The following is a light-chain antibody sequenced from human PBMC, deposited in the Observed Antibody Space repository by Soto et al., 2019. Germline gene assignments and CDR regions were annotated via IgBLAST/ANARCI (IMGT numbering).Light chain of an antibody. V-gene: IGKV1-9*01. Sequence: IQLTQSPSSLSASVGDRVPITCRASQSISSYLDWYQQKPGKAPKLLIYAASTLQSGVPSRFSGSGSGTDFTLTIDSLQSEDFAVYHCQQYDDWPPAFGGGTKVDIK. CDR2: AAS. CDR1: QSISSY. J-gene: IGKJ4*01. CDR3: QQYDDWPPA.